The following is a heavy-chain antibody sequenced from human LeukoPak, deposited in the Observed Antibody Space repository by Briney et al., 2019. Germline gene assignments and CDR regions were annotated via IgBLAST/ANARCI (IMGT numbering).Heavy chain of an antibody. CDR1: GGSISSYY. V-gene: IGHV4-59*01. D-gene: IGHD3-22*01. CDR2: IYYSGST. J-gene: IGHJ3*02. CDR3: ATGPHYYDSSGYPEAFDI. Sequence: SETLSLTCTVSGGSISSYYWSWIRQPPGKGLEWIGYIYYSGSTNYNPSLKSRVTISVDTSKNQFSLKLSSVTAADTAVYYCATGPHYYDSSGYPEAFDIWGQGTMVTVSS.